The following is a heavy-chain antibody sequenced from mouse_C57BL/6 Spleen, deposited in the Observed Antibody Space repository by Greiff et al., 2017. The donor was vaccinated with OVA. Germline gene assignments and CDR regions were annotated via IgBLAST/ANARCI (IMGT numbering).Heavy chain of an antibody. Sequence: VQLQQSGPELVKPGASVQLPCKASGYTFTDYNMDWVKQSHGKSLEWIGDINPNNGGTIYNQKFKGKATLTVDKSSSTAYMELRSLTSEDTAVYYCARVIYYGNYYAMDYWGQGTSVTVSS. CDR3: ARVIYYGNYYAMDY. V-gene: IGHV1-18*01. CDR1: GYTFTDYN. CDR2: INPNNGGT. J-gene: IGHJ4*01. D-gene: IGHD2-1*01.